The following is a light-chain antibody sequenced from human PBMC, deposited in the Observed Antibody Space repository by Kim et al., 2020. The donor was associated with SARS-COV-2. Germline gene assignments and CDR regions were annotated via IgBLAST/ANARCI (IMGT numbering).Light chain of an antibody. V-gene: IGKV1-33*01. CDR2: DAS. Sequence: DIQMTPSPSSLSASVGDRVTITCQASQDISNYLNWYQQKPGKAPKLLIYDASNLETGVPSRFSGSGSGTDFTFTISSLQHEDIATYYCQQYDNLPRTFGQGTKVDIK. CDR1: QDISNY. CDR3: QQYDNLPRT. J-gene: IGKJ1*01.